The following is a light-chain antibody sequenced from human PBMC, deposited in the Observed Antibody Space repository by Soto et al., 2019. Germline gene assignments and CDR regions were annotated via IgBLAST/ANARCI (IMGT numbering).Light chain of an antibody. Sequence: QSVLTQPPSVSGAPGQRVTISCTGSSSNIGAGYDVHWYQQLPGTAPKLLIYGNSNRPSGVPDRFSGSKSDTSASLAITGLQADDEADYYCQSFDSSLSGYVFGTGTKVTVL. CDR2: GNS. V-gene: IGLV1-40*01. CDR1: SSNIGAGYD. CDR3: QSFDSSLSGYV. J-gene: IGLJ1*01.